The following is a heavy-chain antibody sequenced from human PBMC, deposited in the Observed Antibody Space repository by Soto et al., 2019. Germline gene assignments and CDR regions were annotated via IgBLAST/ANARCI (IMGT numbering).Heavy chain of an antibody. CDR2: IYYSGST. D-gene: IGHD3-10*01. Sequence: PSETLSLPCTVSGGSISSISYYWGWIRQPPGKGLEWIGSIYYSGSTYYNPSLKSRVTISVDTSKNQFSLKLSSVTAADTAVYYCAKGGSGSYSNAFDIWGQGTMVTVSS. J-gene: IGHJ3*02. V-gene: IGHV4-39*01. CDR3: AKGGSGSYSNAFDI. CDR1: GGSISSISYY.